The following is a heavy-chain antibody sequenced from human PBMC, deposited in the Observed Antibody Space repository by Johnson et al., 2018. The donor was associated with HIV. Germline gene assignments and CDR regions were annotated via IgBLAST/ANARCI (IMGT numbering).Heavy chain of an antibody. V-gene: IGHV3-66*02. J-gene: IGHJ3*02. Sequence: VQLVESGGGLVQPGGSLRLSCAASGFTVSSNYMSWVRQAPGKGLEWVSVIYSVGNTYYADSVKGRFTISRDNSKNTLNLQMNSLRSEDTAVYYCANDWGYDYSAYQSTTSAFDIWGQGTMVTVSS. D-gene: IGHD4-17*01. CDR2: IYSVGNT. CDR1: GFTVSSNY. CDR3: ANDWGYDYSAYQSTTSAFDI.